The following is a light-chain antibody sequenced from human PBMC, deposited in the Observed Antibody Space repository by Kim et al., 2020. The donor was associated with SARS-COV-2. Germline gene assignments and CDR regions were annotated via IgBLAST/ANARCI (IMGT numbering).Light chain of an antibody. Sequence: QSALTQPASVSGSPGQSITISCTGTSRDVDDYKYVSWYQQYPGKAPKLLIFDVTNRPSGVSDRFSGSKSGDTASLIISGLQTEDEADYYCSSYTSSSTWVFGGGTKLTVL. J-gene: IGLJ3*02. CDR1: SRDVDDYKY. CDR3: SSYTSSSTWV. V-gene: IGLV2-14*03. CDR2: DVT.